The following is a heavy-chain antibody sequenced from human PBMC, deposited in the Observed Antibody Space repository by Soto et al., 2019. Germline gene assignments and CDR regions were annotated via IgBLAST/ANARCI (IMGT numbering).Heavy chain of an antibody. Sequence: QVQLVESGGGVVQPGRSLRLSCAASGFTFSSYAMHWVRQAPGKGLEWVAVISYDGSNKYYADSVKGRFTISRDNSKNTLYLQMNSRRAEDTAVYYCARVARFLEWLLYSYYYYGMDVWGQGTTVTVSS. CDR3: ARVARFLEWLLYSYYYYGMDV. CDR1: GFTFSSYA. D-gene: IGHD3-3*01. CDR2: ISYDGSNK. V-gene: IGHV3-30-3*01. J-gene: IGHJ6*02.